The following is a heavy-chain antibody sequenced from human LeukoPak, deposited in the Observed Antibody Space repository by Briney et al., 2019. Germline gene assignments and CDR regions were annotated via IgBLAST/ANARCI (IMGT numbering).Heavy chain of an antibody. CDR1: GFTFSSYA. V-gene: IGHV3-23*01. CDR3: AKPSYYDSSGYDY. CDR2: ISGSGGST. Sequence: GGSLRLSCAASGFTFSSYAMSWVRQAPGKGLEWVSAISGSGGSTYYADSVKGRITISRDNSKNTLYLQMNSLRAEDTAVYYCAKPSYYDSSGYDYWGQGTLVTVSS. J-gene: IGHJ4*02. D-gene: IGHD3-22*01.